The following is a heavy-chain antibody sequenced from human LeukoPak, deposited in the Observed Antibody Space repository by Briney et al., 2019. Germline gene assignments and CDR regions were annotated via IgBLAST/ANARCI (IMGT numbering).Heavy chain of an antibody. Sequence: GKSLRLSCAASGFTFSNHGIHWVRQAPGKGLEWVAAISHDVNNRFYGDSVKGRFTISRDNSKNTLYLQMNTLRAEDTAVYYCTILNSVNYYFDYWGQGTLVTVSS. CDR1: GFTFSNHG. V-gene: IGHV3-30*03. CDR3: TILNSVNYYFDY. D-gene: IGHD4-17*01. J-gene: IGHJ4*02. CDR2: ISHDVNNR.